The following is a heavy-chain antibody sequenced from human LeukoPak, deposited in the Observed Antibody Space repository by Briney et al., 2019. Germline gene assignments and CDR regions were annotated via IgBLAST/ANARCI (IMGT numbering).Heavy chain of an antibody. V-gene: IGHV1-69*01. Sequence: GASVKVSCKASGGTFSSYAISWVRQAPGQGLEWMGGIIPIFGTANYAQKFQGRVTITADESTSTAYMELSSLRPEDTAMYYCARDQDTILSVNWFDPWGQGTLVTVSS. CDR1: GGTFSSYA. D-gene: IGHD3-9*01. CDR3: ARDQDTILSVNWFDP. CDR2: IIPIFGTA. J-gene: IGHJ5*02.